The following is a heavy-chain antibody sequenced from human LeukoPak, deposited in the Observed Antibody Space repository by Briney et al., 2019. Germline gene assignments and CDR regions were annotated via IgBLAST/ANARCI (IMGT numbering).Heavy chain of an antibody. J-gene: IGHJ4*02. Sequence: PGGSLRLSCAASGFTFSSYSMNWVRQAPGKGLEGVSSISSSSSYIYYADSVKGRFTISRDNAKNSLYLQMNSLRAEDTAVYYCARGNWNALDYWGQGTLVTVSS. CDR3: ARGNWNALDY. V-gene: IGHV3-21*01. D-gene: IGHD1-20*01. CDR1: GFTFSSYS. CDR2: ISSSSSYI.